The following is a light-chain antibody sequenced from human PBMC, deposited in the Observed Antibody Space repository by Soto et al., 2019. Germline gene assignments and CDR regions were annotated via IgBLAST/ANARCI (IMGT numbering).Light chain of an antibody. CDR3: SSYTSSTRL. Sequence: QSALTLPASVSGSPGKSITISCTGTSSDIGSNNYVSWFQQRPGKAPTLIIYEVSNRPSGGSTHFAGSKSGHTASLTLSGLLHEDEAEYYCSSYTSSTRLFGGGTPRTVL. V-gene: IGLV2-14*01. CDR1: SSDIGSNNY. CDR2: EVS. J-gene: IGLJ3*02.